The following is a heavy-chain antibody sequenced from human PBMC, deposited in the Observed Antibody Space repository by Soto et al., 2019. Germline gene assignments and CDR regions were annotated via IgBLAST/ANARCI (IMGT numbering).Heavy chain of an antibody. CDR3: ARDFLVRGTTYGMDV. V-gene: IGHV1-46*01. J-gene: IGHJ6*02. CDR2: INPSGGST. D-gene: IGHD3-10*01. Sequence: RASVKVSCKASGYTFTSDYMHGVRQAPGQGLEWMGIINPSGGSTSYAQKFQGRVTMTRDTSTSTVYMELSSLRSEDTAVYYCARDFLVRGTTYGMDVWGQGTTVTVSS. CDR1: GYTFTSDY.